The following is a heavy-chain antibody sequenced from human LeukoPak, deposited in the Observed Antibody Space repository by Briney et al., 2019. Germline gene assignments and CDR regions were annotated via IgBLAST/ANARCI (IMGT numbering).Heavy chain of an antibody. D-gene: IGHD6-13*01. CDR3: EAAGGSNWYIY. Sequence: SVKVSCKASGDNFNNYVISWVRQAPGQGLEWMGGIIPVFGTVKYSQKFQGRVTITADEPTSTAYMQLDSLESSNTALYFCEAAGGSNWYIYWGQGTLVSVSS. V-gene: IGHV1-69*01. J-gene: IGHJ4*02. CDR2: IIPVFGTV. CDR1: GDNFNNYV.